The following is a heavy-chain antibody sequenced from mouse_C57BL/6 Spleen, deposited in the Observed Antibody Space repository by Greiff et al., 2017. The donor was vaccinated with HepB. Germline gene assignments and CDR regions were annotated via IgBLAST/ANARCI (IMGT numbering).Heavy chain of an antibody. J-gene: IGHJ1*03. CDR1: GYTFTDYY. Sequence: VHLVESGAELVRPGASVKLSCKASGYTFTDYYINWVKQRPGQGLEWIARIYPGSGNTYYNEKFKGKATLTAEKSSSTAYMQLSSLTSEDSAVYFCARSYYYGSSPHWYFDVWGTGTTVTVSS. CDR3: ARSYYYGSSPHWYFDV. CDR2: IYPGSGNT. V-gene: IGHV1-76*01. D-gene: IGHD1-1*01.